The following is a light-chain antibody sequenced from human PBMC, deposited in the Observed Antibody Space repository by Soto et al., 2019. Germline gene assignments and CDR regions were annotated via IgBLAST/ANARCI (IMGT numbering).Light chain of an antibody. Sequence: EIVLTQSPGTLSLSPGERATLSCRASQSVSSYLAWYQQKPGQAPRLLIYDASNRATGTPARFSGSGSGTDFTLTISSLEPEDFAVYYCQQRSNWPITFGQGTRLEIK. CDR3: QQRSNWPIT. CDR2: DAS. V-gene: IGKV3-11*01. J-gene: IGKJ5*01. CDR1: QSVSSY.